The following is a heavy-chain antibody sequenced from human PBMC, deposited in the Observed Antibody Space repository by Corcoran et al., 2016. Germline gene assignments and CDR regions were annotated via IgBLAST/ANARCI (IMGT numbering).Heavy chain of an antibody. D-gene: IGHD6-13*01. J-gene: IGHJ4*02. CDR2: IKNKFADETI. V-gene: IGHV3-15*07. CDR1: GFTFIEAW. Sequence: EVLMVESGGGLVKPGGSLRLSCAASGFTFIEAWMNWVRQAPGKGLEWVGRIKNKFADETIDYAAPGKGRFTISRDDSKNTVYLQMNSLQSEDTAVYFCVTRAGWGQGTLVTVSS. CDR3: VTRAG.